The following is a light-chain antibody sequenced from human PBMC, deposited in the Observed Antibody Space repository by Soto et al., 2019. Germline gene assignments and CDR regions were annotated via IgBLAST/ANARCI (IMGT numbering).Light chain of an antibody. J-gene: IGLJ1*01. CDR2: EDI. Sequence: QSALTQTASVSGSPGQSITVSCTGTTSDVGGYNYVSWYQQHPGKAPKLLIYEDIKRPSGVSNRFSGSKSGNTASLTISGLQAEDEADYFCNSYTSSRTFVFGTGTKVTVL. CDR1: TSDVGGYNY. V-gene: IGLV2-14*01. CDR3: NSYTSSRTFV.